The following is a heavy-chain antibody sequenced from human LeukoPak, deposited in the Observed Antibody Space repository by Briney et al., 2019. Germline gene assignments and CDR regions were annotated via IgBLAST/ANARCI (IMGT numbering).Heavy chain of an antibody. CDR1: GYPFTDYY. J-gene: IGHJ4*02. Sequence: ASVKVSCKASGYPFTDYYIHWLRQAPGQGPEWMGWIYPNNGDTNYAQKFQGSVTMTRDTSINTAYMELSSLTSDDTAVYYCARDGVGTYDYWGQGTLVTVSS. CDR2: IYPNNGDT. V-gene: IGHV1-2*02. CDR3: ARDGVGTYDY. D-gene: IGHD1-26*01.